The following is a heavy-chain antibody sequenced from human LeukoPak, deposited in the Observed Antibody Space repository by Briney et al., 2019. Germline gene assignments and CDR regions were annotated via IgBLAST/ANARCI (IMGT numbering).Heavy chain of an antibody. V-gene: IGHV4-61*02. CDR1: GGSISSDHYY. CDR3: ARDNSRIDYSFWSGYYSGKNYFDY. CDR2: IYASGST. D-gene: IGHD3-3*01. J-gene: IGHJ4*02. Sequence: PSETLSLTCTVSGGSISSDHYYWSWIRQPAGKGLEWIGRIYASGSTNYNPSLKSRVTMSLHTSKNQFSLNLTSVTAADTAVYYCARDNSRIDYSFWSGYYSGKNYFDYWGQGTLVTVSS.